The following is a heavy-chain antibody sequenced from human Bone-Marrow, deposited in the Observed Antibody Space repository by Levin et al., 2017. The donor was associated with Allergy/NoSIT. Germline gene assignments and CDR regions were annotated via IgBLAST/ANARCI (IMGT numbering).Heavy chain of an antibody. D-gene: IGHD5-24*01. V-gene: IGHV3-7*01. Sequence: GGSLRLSCAASGFTFSTKWMSWVRQDPGKGLEWVANIKQDGSERYYVDSVKGRFTISRDNAKNSLYLQMNSLRAEDTAVYYCVGDGWARDGYNYRGYFDYWGQGTLVTVSS. CDR2: IKQDGSER. CDR1: GFTFSTKW. CDR3: VGDGWARDGYNYRGYFDY. J-gene: IGHJ4*02.